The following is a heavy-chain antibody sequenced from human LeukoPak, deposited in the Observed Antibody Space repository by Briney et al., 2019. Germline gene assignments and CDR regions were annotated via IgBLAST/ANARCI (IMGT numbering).Heavy chain of an antibody. J-gene: IGHJ6*02. CDR3: ARDHSYYFGSQTSTLDV. CDR1: GGSISSGGYY. V-gene: IGHV4-31*03. CDR2: IYYTGSV. Sequence: SETLSLTCTVSGGSISSGGYYWSWIRQPPGEGLEWIGYIYYTGSVDYNASLKSRLTISLDTSKNRFSLKLNSVIAADTAVYYCARDHSYYFGSQTSTLDVWGQGTAVTVSS. D-gene: IGHD3-10*01.